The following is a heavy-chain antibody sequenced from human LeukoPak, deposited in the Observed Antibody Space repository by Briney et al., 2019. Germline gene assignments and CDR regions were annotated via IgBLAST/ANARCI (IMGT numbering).Heavy chain of an antibody. CDR2: ISSSGSTI. D-gene: IGHD1-7*01. CDR3: ARTTSMNYAGDAFHI. CDR1: GFSFSSYE. J-gene: IGHJ3*02. V-gene: IGHV3-48*03. Sequence: GGSLRLSCAASGFSFSSYEMNWVRQAPGKGLEWVSYISSSGSTIYYADSVKGRFTISRDNAKNSLYLQMNSLRAEDTALYYCARTTSMNYAGDAFHIWGQGTMVTVSS.